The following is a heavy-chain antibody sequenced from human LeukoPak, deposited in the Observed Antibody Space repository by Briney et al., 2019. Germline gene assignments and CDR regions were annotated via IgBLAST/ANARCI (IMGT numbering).Heavy chain of an antibody. J-gene: IGHJ6*03. V-gene: IGHV1-46*01. CDR1: GYTFTSYY. CDR3: ARSTGYSSGWQYYYYYMDV. D-gene: IGHD6-19*01. CDR2: INPSGGST. Sequence: GGSVKVSCKASGYTFTSYYMHWVRQAPGQGLEWMGVINPSGGSTSYAQKFQGRVTMTRDTSTSTVYMELSSLRSEDTAVYYCARSTGYSSGWQYYYYYMDVWGKGTTDTISS.